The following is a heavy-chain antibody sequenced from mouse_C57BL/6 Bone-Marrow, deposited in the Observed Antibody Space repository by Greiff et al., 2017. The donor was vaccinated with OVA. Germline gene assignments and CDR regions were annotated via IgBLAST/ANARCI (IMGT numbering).Heavy chain of an antibody. J-gene: IGHJ2*01. CDR2: IDPEDGET. CDR1: GYTFTSYW. V-gene: IGHV14-2*01. Sequence: VQLKQPGAELVKPGASVKLSCKASGYTFTSYWMHWVKQRPGRGLEWIGRIDPEDGETKYAPKFQGKATITADTSSNTAYLQLSSLTSEDTAVYYCARVYYYTDYWGQGTTLTVSS. CDR3: ARVYYYTDY. D-gene: IGHD1-1*01.